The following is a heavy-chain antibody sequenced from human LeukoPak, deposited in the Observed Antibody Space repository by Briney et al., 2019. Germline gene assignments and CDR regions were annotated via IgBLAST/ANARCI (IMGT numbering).Heavy chain of an antibody. CDR2: ISYDGSNK. J-gene: IGHJ4*02. V-gene: IGHV3-30-3*01. Sequence: PGRSLRLSCAASGFTFSSYAMHWVRQAPGKGLEWVAVISYDGSNKYYADSVKGRFTISRDNSKNTLYLQMNSLRAEDTAVNYCARDGGIQLWLHYFDYWGQGTLVTVSS. D-gene: IGHD5-18*01. CDR1: GFTFSSYA. CDR3: ARDGGIQLWLHYFDY.